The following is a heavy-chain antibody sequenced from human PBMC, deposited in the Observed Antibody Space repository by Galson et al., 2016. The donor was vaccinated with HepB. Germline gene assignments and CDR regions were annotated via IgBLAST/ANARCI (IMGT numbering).Heavy chain of an antibody. Sequence: SLRLSCAASGFSVSSNYMSWVRQAPGKGLQWVSVIFSGGSTYYADAVKGRFTISSDNSKNTLHLQMNSLRAEDTAVYYCARDGEYYYGSGSYAETWGQGTLVTVSS. J-gene: IGHJ5*02. V-gene: IGHV3-53*01. CDR2: IFSGGST. D-gene: IGHD3-10*01. CDR3: ARDGEYYYGSGSYAET. CDR1: GFSVSSNY.